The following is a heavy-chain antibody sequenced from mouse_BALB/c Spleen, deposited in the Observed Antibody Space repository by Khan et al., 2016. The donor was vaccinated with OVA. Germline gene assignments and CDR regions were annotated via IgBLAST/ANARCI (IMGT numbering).Heavy chain of an antibody. CDR3: ARPPCFSYTLAY. J-gene: IGHJ4*01. V-gene: IGHV9-3-1*01. CDR1: GYTFTNFG. Sequence: QIQLVQSGPELKKPGETVKISCKASGYTFTNFGLHWVKQAPGKGLEWMGWINTYTGEPTYADDFKGRFAFSLDTSASTAYLQINNLKNEDAATYFCARPPCFSYTLAYGGQGTSVTVSS. CDR2: INTYTGEP.